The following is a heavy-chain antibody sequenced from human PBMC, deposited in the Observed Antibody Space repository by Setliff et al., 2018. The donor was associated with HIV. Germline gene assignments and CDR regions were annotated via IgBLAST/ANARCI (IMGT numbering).Heavy chain of an antibody. V-gene: IGHV4-61*09. CDR2: IYTSGST. CDR1: GGSISSGSYY. Sequence: SETLSLTCTVSGGSISSGSYYWSWIRQPAGKGLEWIGHIYTSGSTNYNPSLKSRVTISVDTSKNQFSLKLSSVTAADTAVYYCAREGVGQQPDYWGQGTLVTVSS. D-gene: IGHD6-13*01. CDR3: AREGVGQQPDY. J-gene: IGHJ4*02.